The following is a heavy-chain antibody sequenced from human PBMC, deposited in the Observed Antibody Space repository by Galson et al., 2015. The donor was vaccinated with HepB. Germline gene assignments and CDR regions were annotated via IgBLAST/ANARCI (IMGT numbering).Heavy chain of an antibody. CDR1: GGSISSGGYY. CDR2: IYYSGST. Sequence: TLSLTCTVSGGSISSGGYYWSWIRQHPGKGLEWIGYIYYSGSTYYNPSLKSRVTISVDTSKNQFSLKLSSVTAANTAVYYCARDKLLWFGELQRYDYYYGMDVWGQGTTVTVSS. D-gene: IGHD3-10*01. V-gene: IGHV4-31*03. CDR3: ARDKLLWFGELQRYDYYYGMDV. J-gene: IGHJ6*02.